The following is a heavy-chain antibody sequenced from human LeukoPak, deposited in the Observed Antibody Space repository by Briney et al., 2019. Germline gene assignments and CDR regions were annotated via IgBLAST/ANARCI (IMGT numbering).Heavy chain of an antibody. CDR3: AKAFREYGSSTYSSFDI. CDR1: GFTFSRSA. D-gene: IGHD6-13*01. V-gene: IGHV3-23*01. Sequence: GGSLRLSCAASGFTFSRSAMSWVRQTPGKGLEWVSGISGSGDTTYYADSVKGRFTISRDNSKNTLSLQMNSLSADDTAVYFCAKAFREYGSSTYSSFDIWGQGTMVTVSS. CDR2: ISGSGDTT. J-gene: IGHJ3*02.